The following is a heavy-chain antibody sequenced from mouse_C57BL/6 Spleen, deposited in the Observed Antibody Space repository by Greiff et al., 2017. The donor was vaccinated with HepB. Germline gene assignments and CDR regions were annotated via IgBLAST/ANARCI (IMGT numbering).Heavy chain of an antibody. J-gene: IGHJ2*01. V-gene: IGHV3-6*01. CDR1: GYSITSGYY. CDR3: ARGRGGYFDY. CDR2: ISYDGSN. Sequence: EESGPGLVKPSQSLSLTCSVTGYSITSGYYWNWIRQFPGNKLEWMGYISYDGSNNYNPSLKNRISITRDTSKNQFFLKLNSVTTEDTATYYCARGRGGYFDYWGQGTTLTVSS.